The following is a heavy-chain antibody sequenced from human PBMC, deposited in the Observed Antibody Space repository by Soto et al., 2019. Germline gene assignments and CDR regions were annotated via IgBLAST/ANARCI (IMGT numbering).Heavy chain of an antibody. Sequence: VQLVESGGGLVQPGGSLRLSCAASGFTFSDYYMNWIRQAPGKGLEWVSYISSSGSSTYYADSVKGRFTISRDNAKNSLYLQMNSLRAEDTAVYYCARGGNLEGYFDLWGRGTLVTVSS. V-gene: IGHV3-11*01. CDR1: GFTFSDYY. CDR3: ARGGNLEGYFDL. D-gene: IGHD3-3*01. CDR2: ISSSGSST. J-gene: IGHJ2*01.